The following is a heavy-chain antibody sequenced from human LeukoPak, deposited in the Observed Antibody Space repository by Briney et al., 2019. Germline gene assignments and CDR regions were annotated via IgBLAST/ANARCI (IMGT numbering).Heavy chain of an antibody. CDR1: GFTFSSYS. V-gene: IGHV3-21*01. D-gene: IGHD5-24*01. CDR3: ARETPRRGETRDGYR. J-gene: IGHJ4*02. CDR2: ISSSSSYI. Sequence: GGSLRLSCAASGFTFSSYSMNWVRQAPGKGLEWVSSISSSSSYIYYADSVKGRFTISRDNAKNSLYLQMNSLRAEDTAVYYCARETPRRGETRDGYRWGQGTVVTAS.